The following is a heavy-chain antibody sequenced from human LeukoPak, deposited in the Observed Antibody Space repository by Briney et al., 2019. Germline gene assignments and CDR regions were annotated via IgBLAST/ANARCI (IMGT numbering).Heavy chain of an antibody. CDR1: GYTFTSYG. J-gene: IGHJ5*02. D-gene: IGHD2-8*01. V-gene: IGHV1-18*01. CDR3: ARDHDQGGYCTNGVCPTSGGWFDP. CDR2: ISGYNGNT. Sequence: GASVKVSCKASGYTFTSYGISWVRQAPGQGLEWMGWISGYNGNTNYAQKFQGRVTMTRDTSTSTAYMELRSLRSDDTAVYYCARDHDQGGYCTNGVCPTSGGWFDPWGQGTLVTVSS.